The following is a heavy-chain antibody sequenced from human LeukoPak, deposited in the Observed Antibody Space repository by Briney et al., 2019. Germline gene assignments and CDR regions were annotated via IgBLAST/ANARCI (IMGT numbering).Heavy chain of an antibody. V-gene: IGHV4-59*01. CDR3: ARWGYFDSSGYFVVDY. J-gene: IGHJ4*02. CDR1: GGSFSGYY. D-gene: IGHD3-22*01. Sequence: SETLSLTCAVYGGSFSGYYWNWIRQPPGERLEWIGWIHYSGSTAYNPSLESRVTMSVDTSKNHISLKMTSVTAADTATYYCARWGYFDSSGYFVVDYWGQGALVTVSS. CDR2: IHYSGST.